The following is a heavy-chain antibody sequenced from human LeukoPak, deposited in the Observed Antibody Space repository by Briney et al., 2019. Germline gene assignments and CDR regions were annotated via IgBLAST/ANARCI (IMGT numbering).Heavy chain of an antibody. CDR3: ARDIVLIAVAVRGSFDI. Sequence: PGGTLRLSCAASGFTFSSYGMHWVRQAPGKGLEWVAFIRYDGSNKYYADSVKGRFTISRDNSKNTLYLQMNSLRAEDTAVYYCARDIVLIAVAVRGSFDIWGQGTMVTVSS. J-gene: IGHJ3*02. CDR1: GFTFSSYG. D-gene: IGHD6-19*01. V-gene: IGHV3-30*02. CDR2: IRYDGSNK.